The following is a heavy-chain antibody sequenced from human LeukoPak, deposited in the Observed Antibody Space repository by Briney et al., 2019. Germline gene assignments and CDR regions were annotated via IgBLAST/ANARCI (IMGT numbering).Heavy chain of an antibody. CDR2: VSSWGGA. Sequence: SETLSLTCTVSSGSYYWSWMRQPAGKRLEWIGQVSSWGGATYNPYLKSRVTISLDTSENHFSLKLKSVTAADTAVYYCARETQETYSSSWGLYDSHYYMDAWGKGTTVTVSS. D-gene: IGHD6-13*01. CDR1: SGSYY. J-gene: IGHJ6*03. V-gene: IGHV4-4*07. CDR3: ARETQETYSSSWGLYDSHYYMDA.